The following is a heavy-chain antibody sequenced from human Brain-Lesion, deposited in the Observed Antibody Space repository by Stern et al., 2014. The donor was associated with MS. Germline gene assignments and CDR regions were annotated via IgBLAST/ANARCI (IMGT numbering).Heavy chain of an antibody. J-gene: IGHJ4*02. CDR3: AEGGSYGFVY. Sequence: VHLLESGAEVKKTGSSVKVSCQASGNTFTNRYLHWVRQAPGQALEWMGWITPFTGNTNYAQNFQDRVTITMDRSMSTAYMDLSSLRSDDTAIYFCAEGGSYGFVYWGQGTLVTVSS. CDR1: GNTFTNRY. V-gene: IGHV1-45*02. D-gene: IGHD4-17*01. CDR2: ITPFTGNT.